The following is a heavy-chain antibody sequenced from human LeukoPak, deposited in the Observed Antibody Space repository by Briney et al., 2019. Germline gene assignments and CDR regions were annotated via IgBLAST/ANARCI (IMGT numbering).Heavy chain of an antibody. J-gene: IGHJ4*02. V-gene: IGHV3-53*01. CDR1: GFTVSSNY. CDR3: ARGVTMVRGVITRPFDY. Sequence: GGSLRLSCAASGFTVSSNYMSWVRQAPGKGLEWVSVIYSGGSTYYADSVKGRFTISRDNSKNTLYLQMNSLRAEDTAVYYCARGVTMVRGVITRPFDYWGQGTLVTVSS. D-gene: IGHD3-10*01. CDR2: IYSGGST.